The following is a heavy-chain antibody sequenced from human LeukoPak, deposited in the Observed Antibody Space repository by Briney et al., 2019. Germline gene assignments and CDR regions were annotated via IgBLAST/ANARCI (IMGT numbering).Heavy chain of an antibody. CDR3: AKDPRICSSTSCYFPYNWFDP. CDR1: GFTFSSYA. Sequence: GGSLRLSCAASGFTFSSYAMSWVRQAPGKGLEWVSAISGSGGSTYYADSVKGRFTISRDNSKNTLYLQMNSLRAEDTAVYYCAKDPRICSSTSCYFPYNWFDPWGQGTLVTVSS. V-gene: IGHV3-23*01. CDR2: ISGSGGST. D-gene: IGHD2-2*01. J-gene: IGHJ5*02.